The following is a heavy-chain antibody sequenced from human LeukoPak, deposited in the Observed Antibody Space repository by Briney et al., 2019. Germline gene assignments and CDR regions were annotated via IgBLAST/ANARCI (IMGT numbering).Heavy chain of an antibody. J-gene: IGHJ4*02. Sequence: TPSETLSLTCTVSGGSISSYYWSWIRQPPGKGLEWIGYIYYSGSTNYNPSLKSRVTISVDTSKNQFSLKLSSVTAADTAVYYCARDPVHGDCVFDYWGQGTLVTVSS. V-gene: IGHV4-59*12. CDR1: GGSISSYY. CDR2: IYYSGST. CDR3: ARDPVHGDCVFDY. D-gene: IGHD2-21*02.